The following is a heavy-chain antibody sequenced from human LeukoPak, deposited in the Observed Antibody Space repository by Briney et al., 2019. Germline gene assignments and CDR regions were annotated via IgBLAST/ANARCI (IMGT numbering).Heavy chain of an antibody. CDR3: ARVIGYYDSSEGWFDP. CDR1: GGTFSSYA. J-gene: IGHJ5*02. V-gene: IGHV1-69*13. D-gene: IGHD3-22*01. Sequence: SVKVSCKASGGTFSSYAISWVRQAPGQGLEWMGGIIPIFGTASYAQKFQGRVTITADESTSTAYMELSSLRSEDTAVYYCARVIGYYDSSEGWFDPWGQGTLVTVSS. CDR2: IIPIFGTA.